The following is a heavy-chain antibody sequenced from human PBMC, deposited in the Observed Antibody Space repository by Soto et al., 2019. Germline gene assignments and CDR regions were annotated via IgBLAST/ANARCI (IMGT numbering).Heavy chain of an antibody. Sequence: PSETLSLTCTVSGGSVNSDSHYWSWIRQPPGKGLEWIGYIYSSGSTNYNPSVKTRVTISVDTSKNQFSLKLSSVTAADTAVYYCARSRDYNILTASLPHFDYWGQGTLVTVSS. CDR1: GGSVNSDSHY. J-gene: IGHJ4*02. D-gene: IGHD3-9*01. CDR2: IYSSGST. CDR3: ARSRDYNILTASLPHFDY. V-gene: IGHV4-61*01.